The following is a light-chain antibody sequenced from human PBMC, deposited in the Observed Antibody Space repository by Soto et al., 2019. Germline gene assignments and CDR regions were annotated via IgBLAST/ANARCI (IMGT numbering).Light chain of an antibody. V-gene: IGLV1-47*01. CDR2: RNN. CDR1: SSNIGSNY. Sequence: QSVLTQPPSASGTPGQRVTISCSGSSSNIGSNYGYWYQQLPGTAPKLLIYRNNQRPSGVPDRFSGSKSGTSASLAISGLRSEDEADYYCAAWDDSLSVFGTGTKVTVL. CDR3: AAWDDSLSV. J-gene: IGLJ1*01.